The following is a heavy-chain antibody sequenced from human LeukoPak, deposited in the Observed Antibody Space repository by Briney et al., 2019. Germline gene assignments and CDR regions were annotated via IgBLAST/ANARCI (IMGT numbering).Heavy chain of an antibody. CDR1: GGSISSYY. CDR2: IYTSGST. Sequence: SETLSLACTVSGGSISSYYWSWIRQPAGKGLEWIGRIYTSGSTNYNPSLKSRVTMSVDTSKNQFSLKLSSVTAADTAVYYCARGAYYYGSGKIFDYWGQGTLVTVSS. CDR3: ARGAYYYGSGKIFDY. V-gene: IGHV4-4*07. J-gene: IGHJ4*02. D-gene: IGHD3-10*01.